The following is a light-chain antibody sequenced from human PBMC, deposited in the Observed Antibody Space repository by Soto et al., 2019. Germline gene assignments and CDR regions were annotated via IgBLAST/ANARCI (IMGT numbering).Light chain of an antibody. CDR1: SSDVGGYNY. CDR2: EVS. J-gene: IGLJ1*01. Sequence: QSCLTQPASVSGSPGQSITISCTGTSSDVGGYNYVSWYQRYPGKAPKLMIYEVSNRPSGVSSRFSGSKSGNTASLTISGLQAEDEADYYCSSYTRSNTFIFGTGTKVTVL. CDR3: SSYTRSNTFI. V-gene: IGLV2-14*01.